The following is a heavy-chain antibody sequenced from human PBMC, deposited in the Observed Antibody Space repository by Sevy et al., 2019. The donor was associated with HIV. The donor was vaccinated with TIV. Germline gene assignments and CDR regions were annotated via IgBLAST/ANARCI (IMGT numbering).Heavy chain of an antibody. Sequence: GGSLRLSCAASGFTFNYYFMNWVRQAPGKGLEWVSYISSHSSYIHYADSVKGRFTISRDNAKNSLFLQMDSLRADDTAVYYCARGDYYGSLHYFDYWGQGALVTVSS. D-gene: IGHD3-10*01. CDR1: GFTFNYYF. CDR2: ISSHSSYI. V-gene: IGHV3-21*01. CDR3: ARGDYYGSLHYFDY. J-gene: IGHJ4*02.